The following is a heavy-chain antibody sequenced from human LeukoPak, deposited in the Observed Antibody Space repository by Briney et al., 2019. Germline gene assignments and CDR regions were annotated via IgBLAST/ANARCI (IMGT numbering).Heavy chain of an antibody. J-gene: IGHJ5*02. CDR3: ARDKGAYYYESSDYICFDP. V-gene: IGHV1-2*02. Sequence: ASVKVSCKASGYTFTGYYMHWVRQAPGQGLEWMGWINPNSGGTNYAQRFQGRVTMTRDTSISTAYMELSRLRSDDTAVYYCARDKGAYYYESSDYICFDPWGQGTLVTVSS. CDR2: INPNSGGT. D-gene: IGHD3-22*01. CDR1: GYTFTGYY.